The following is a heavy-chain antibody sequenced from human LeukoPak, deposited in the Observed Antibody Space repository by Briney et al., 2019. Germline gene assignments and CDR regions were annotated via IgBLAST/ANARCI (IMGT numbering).Heavy chain of an antibody. CDR1: GVSYSGYY. CDR3: ARVQAEVGPGH. D-gene: IGHD1-26*01. CDR2: INHSGST. Sequence: PSETLSLTCTVYGVSYSGYYCSWIRQPPGNGLESIGEINHSGSTNYNPSLKSRVTISVDTSKNQFSLKLSSVTAADTAMYYCARVQAEVGPGHWGQGTLVTVSS. J-gene: IGHJ4*02. V-gene: IGHV4-34*01.